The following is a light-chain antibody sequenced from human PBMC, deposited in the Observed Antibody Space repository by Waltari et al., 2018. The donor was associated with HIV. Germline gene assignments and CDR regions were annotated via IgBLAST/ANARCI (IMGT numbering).Light chain of an antibody. CDR1: QSVSSY. CDR3: QLPGT. V-gene: IGKV3-11*01. J-gene: IGKJ2*02. CDR2: DAS. Sequence: EIVLTQSPATLSLSPGERATLSCRASQSVSSYLAWYQQKPGQAPRLLIYDASNRVTGIPARFSGSGSGTDFTLTISSLEPEDFAVYYYQLPGTFGQGTKLEIK.